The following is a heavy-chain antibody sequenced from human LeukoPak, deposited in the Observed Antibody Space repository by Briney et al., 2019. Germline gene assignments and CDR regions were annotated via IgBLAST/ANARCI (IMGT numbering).Heavy chain of an antibody. D-gene: IGHD3-3*01. CDR1: GGTFSSYA. V-gene: IGHV1-69*04. Sequence: ASVKVSCKASGGTFSSYAISWVRQAPGQGLEWMGRIIPILGIANYAQKFQGRVTITADKSTSTAYMELSSLRSEDTAAYYCARVGGSIFGVAYYGMDVWGQGTTVTVSS. J-gene: IGHJ6*02. CDR3: ARVGGSIFGVAYYGMDV. CDR2: IIPILGIA.